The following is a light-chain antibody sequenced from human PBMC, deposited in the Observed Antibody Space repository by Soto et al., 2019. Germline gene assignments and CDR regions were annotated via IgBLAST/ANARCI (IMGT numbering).Light chain of an antibody. CDR1: QSISSW. Sequence: DIQMTQSPSTLSASVGDRVTITCRASQSISSWLAWYQQKPGKAPKLLIYDASSLDSGVPSRFSGSGSGTEFTLTLSSLQPDDFATYYCQQYTSYWTFGQGTKVDIK. V-gene: IGKV1-5*01. CDR2: DAS. J-gene: IGKJ1*01. CDR3: QQYTSYWT.